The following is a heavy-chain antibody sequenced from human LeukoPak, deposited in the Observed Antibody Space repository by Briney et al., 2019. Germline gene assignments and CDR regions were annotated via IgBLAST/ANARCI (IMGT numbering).Heavy chain of an antibody. J-gene: IGHJ4*02. D-gene: IGHD6-13*01. CDR1: GFTFSNYW. CDR3: ARDFGIAEDY. V-gene: IGHV3-7*01. Sequence: PGGSLRLSCVASGFTFSNYWMTWVRQAPGKGLEWVANIKQDGSQEFYVDSVKGRFTISRDNAKNSLYLQMNSLRAEDTAVYYCARDFGIAEDYWGQGTLVTVSS. CDR2: IKQDGSQE.